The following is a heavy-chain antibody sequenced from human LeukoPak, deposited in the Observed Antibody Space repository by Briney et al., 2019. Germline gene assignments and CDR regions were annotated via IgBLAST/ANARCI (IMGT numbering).Heavy chain of an antibody. CDR2: ITSSSSYT. J-gene: IGHJ4*02. D-gene: IGHD2-15*01. Sequence: GGSLRLSCAASGFTFSTYNMNWVRQAPGKGLEWVSSITSSSSYTFYADSVKGRFTISRDNSKNTLYLQMNSLRAEDTAVYYCAKDVDSGIVVVVAATFDYWGQGTLVTVSS. CDR3: AKDVDSGIVVVVAATFDY. CDR1: GFTFSTYN. V-gene: IGHV3-21*01.